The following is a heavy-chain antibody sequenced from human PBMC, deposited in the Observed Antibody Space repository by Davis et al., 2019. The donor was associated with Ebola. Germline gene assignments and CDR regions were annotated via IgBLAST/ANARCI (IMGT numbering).Heavy chain of an antibody. CDR2: IDWDDDK. CDR1: GFSLSTSGMR. J-gene: IGHJ6*02. CDR3: AHRQGDYYGMDV. Sequence: SGPTLVKPTQTLTLTCTFSGFSLSTSGMRVSWIRQPPGKALEWLARIDWDDDKFYSTSLKSRLTITKDTSKNQVVLTMTNMDPVDTATYYCAHRQGDYYGMDVWGQGTTVTVSS. V-gene: IGHV2-70*12.